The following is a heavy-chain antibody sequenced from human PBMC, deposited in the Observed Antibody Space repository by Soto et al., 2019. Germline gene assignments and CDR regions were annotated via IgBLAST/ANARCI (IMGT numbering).Heavy chain of an antibody. Sequence: QLQLQESGPGLVKPSETLSLTCTVSGGSISSSSYYWGWIRQPPGKGLEWIGSIYYSGGTYYNPSLKSRVTISVDTSKNQFSLKLSSVTAADTAVYYCARHRDDILTGYYGAFDIWGQGTMVTVSS. D-gene: IGHD3-9*01. V-gene: IGHV4-39*01. CDR1: GGSISSSSYY. CDR3: ARHRDDILTGYYGAFDI. CDR2: IYYSGGT. J-gene: IGHJ3*02.